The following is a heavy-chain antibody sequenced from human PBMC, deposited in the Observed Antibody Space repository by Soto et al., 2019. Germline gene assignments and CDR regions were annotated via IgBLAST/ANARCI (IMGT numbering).Heavy chain of an antibody. D-gene: IGHD2-15*01. Sequence: SETLSLTCTVSGGSISDYFYWSWIRQPAGKGLEWIGRIYTDGDTKYNPSLRSRVTMSLDTSKNQFSLRLTSVTAADTAVYFCARAVRGGFTGIFDQWGQGSRETVSS. CDR3: ARAVRGGFTGIFDQ. J-gene: IGHJ4*02. CDR1: GGSISDYFY. CDR2: IYTDGDT. V-gene: IGHV4-4*07.